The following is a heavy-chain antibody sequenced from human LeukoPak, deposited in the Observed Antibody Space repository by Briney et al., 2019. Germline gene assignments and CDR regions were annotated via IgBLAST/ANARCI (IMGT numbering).Heavy chain of an antibody. V-gene: IGHV3-30-3*01. CDR2: ISYDGSNK. CDR3: ARAPRGYFDWLLYPDPFDY. Sequence: TGGSLRLSCAASGFTFSSYAMHCVRQAPGKGLEWVAVISYDGSNKYYADSVKGRFTISRDNSKNTLYLQMNSLRAEDTAVYYCARAPRGYFDWLLYPDPFDYWGQGTLVTVSS. D-gene: IGHD3-9*01. J-gene: IGHJ4*02. CDR1: GFTFSSYA.